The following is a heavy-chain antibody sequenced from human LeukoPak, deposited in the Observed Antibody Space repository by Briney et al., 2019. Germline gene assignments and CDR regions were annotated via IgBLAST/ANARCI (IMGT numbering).Heavy chain of an antibody. CDR3: ARHRGSAWPEARYFDY. V-gene: IGHV3-53*05. CDR1: GFTVSTNY. J-gene: IGHJ4*02. D-gene: IGHD3-10*01. CDR2: IHTDVTT. Sequence: PGGSLRLSCAASGFTVSTNYMSWVRQAPGKGLEWVSRIHTDVTTYYADSVKGRFTISRDNSKNTLYLQMNSLRGEDTAMYYCARHRGSAWPEARYFDYWGQGTLVTVSS.